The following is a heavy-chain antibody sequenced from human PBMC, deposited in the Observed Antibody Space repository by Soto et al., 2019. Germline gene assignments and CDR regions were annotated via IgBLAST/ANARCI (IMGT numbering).Heavy chain of an antibody. J-gene: IGHJ6*02. CDR3: ARGPMIVVPAYYYYYGMDV. CDR2: IYYSGST. Sequence: PSETLSLTCTVSGGPISSGGYYWSWIRQHPGKGLEWIGYIYYSGSTYYNPSLKSRVTISVDTSKNQFSLKLSSVTAADTAVYYCARGPMIVVPAYYYYYGMDVWGHGTTVTVSS. D-gene: IGHD3-22*01. CDR1: GGPISSGGYY. V-gene: IGHV4-31*03.